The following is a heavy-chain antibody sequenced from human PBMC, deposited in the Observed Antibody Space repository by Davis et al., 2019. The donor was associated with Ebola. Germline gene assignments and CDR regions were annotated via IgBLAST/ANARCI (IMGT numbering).Heavy chain of an antibody. CDR2: ISYDGSNK. CDR3: ARSGIFGVVISSYYGMDV. J-gene: IGHJ6*04. D-gene: IGHD3-3*01. CDR1: GFTFSSYG. V-gene: IGHV3-30*03. Sequence: GESLKISCAASGFTFSSYGMHWVRQAPGKGLEWVAVISYDGSNKYYADSVKGRFTISRDNSKNTLYLQMNSLRAEDTAVYYCARSGIFGVVISSYYGMDVWGKGTTVTVSS.